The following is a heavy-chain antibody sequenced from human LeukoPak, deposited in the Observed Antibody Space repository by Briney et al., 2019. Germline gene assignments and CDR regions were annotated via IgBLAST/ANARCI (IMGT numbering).Heavy chain of an antibody. V-gene: IGHV4-34*01. J-gene: IGHJ4*02. CDR1: GGSFSGYY. CDR3: ARGPAARLARFDY. Sequence: SETLSLTCAVYGGSFSGYYWSWIRQPPGKGLEWIGEINHSGSTNYNPSLKSRVTISVDTSKNQFSLKLSSVTAADTAVYYCARGPAARLARFDYWGQGTLVTVSS. D-gene: IGHD6-6*01. CDR2: INHSGST.